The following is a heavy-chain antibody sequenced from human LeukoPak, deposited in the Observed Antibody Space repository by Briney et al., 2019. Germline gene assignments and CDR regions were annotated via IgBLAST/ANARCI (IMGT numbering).Heavy chain of an antibody. CDR2: IYTSGST. V-gene: IGHV4-4*07. CDR1: GGSISSYY. Sequence: SETLSLTCTVSGGSISSYYWSWIRQPAGKGLEWIGRIYTSGSTNYNPSLKSRVTMSVDTSKNQFSLKLSSVTAADTAVYYCARILGSSGWYKEAAWFDPWGQGTLVTVSS. D-gene: IGHD6-19*01. CDR3: ARILGSSGWYKEAAWFDP. J-gene: IGHJ5*02.